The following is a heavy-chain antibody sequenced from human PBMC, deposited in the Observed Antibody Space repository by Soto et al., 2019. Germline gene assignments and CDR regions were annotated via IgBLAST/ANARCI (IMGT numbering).Heavy chain of an antibody. CDR1: GGSIRSNNW. CDR3: ARVYSGGYSDY. CDR2: IFQSEST. Sequence: QVQLQESGPGLVKPSGTLSLTCAVSGGSIRSNNWWSWVRQPPGKGLDWIGEIFQSESTNYNPSLKARVTISVDNSKNQFSLKLSSVTAADTAVYYCARVYSGGYSDYWGQGTLVTVSS. J-gene: IGHJ4*02. V-gene: IGHV4-4*02. D-gene: IGHD1-26*01.